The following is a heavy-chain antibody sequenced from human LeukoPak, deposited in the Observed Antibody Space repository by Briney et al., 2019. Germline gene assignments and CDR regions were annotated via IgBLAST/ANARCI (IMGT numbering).Heavy chain of an antibody. CDR3: ARVLILTTVTTIGSAFDI. Sequence: SETLSLTCTVSGGSISSYYWSWIRQPPGKGLEWIGYIYYSGSTNYNPSLKSRVTISVDTSKNQFSLKLSSVTAADTAVYYCARVLILTTVTTIGSAFDIWGQGTMVTVSS. D-gene: IGHD4-17*01. CDR2: IYYSGST. V-gene: IGHV4-59*01. CDR1: GGSISSYY. J-gene: IGHJ3*02.